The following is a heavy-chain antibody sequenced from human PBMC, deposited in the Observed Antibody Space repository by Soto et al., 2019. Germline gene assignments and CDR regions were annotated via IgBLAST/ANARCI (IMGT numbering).Heavy chain of an antibody. CDR1: GGSISSGAFS. CDR3: ARVRYSDNWHGLIDF. J-gene: IGHJ4*02. V-gene: IGHV4-30-2*01. D-gene: IGHD4-4*01. CDR2: IHNSGST. Sequence: SETLSLTCTVSGGSISSGAFSWSWIRQPPGRGLEWIGYIHNSGSTYYIKSIRSRVAISMDRAKNQFSLHLRSVTAEDTAVYFCARVRYSDNWHGLIDFWGLGTRVTVSS.